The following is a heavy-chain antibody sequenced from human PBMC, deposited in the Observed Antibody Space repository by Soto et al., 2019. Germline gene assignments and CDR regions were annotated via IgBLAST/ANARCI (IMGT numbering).Heavy chain of an antibody. CDR3: ARAQDGRSDFDY. CDR2: IYYSGST. J-gene: IGHJ4*02. CDR1: GGSISSGGYY. Sequence: SETLSLTCTVSGGSISSGGYYWSWIRQHPGKGLEWIGYIYYSGSTYYNPSLKSRVTISVDTSKNQFSLKLSSVTAADTAVYYCARAQDGRSDFDYWGQGTLVTVSS. V-gene: IGHV4-31*03. D-gene: IGHD2-15*01.